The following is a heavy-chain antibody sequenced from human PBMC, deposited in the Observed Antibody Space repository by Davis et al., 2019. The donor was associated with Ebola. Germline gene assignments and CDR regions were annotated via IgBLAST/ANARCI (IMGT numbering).Heavy chain of an antibody. J-gene: IGHJ4*02. D-gene: IGHD6-13*01. CDR3: ARGRSWPLDS. CDR1: GGSFSGYY. Sequence: MPSETLSLTCAVYGGSFSGYYWSWIRQPPGKGLEWIGEINHSGSTNYNPSLKSRVTISVDTSKNQFSLQLNSVTPEDTAVYYCARGRSWPLDSWGQGTLVTVSS. CDR2: INHSGST. V-gene: IGHV4-34*01.